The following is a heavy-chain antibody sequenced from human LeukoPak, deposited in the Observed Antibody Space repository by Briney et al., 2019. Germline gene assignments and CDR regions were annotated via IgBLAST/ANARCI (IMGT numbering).Heavy chain of an antibody. CDR2: IYHSGST. D-gene: IGHD2-15*01. Sequence: PSETLSLTCTVSGGSIDSRSYYWDWIRQAPGKGLEWIGTIYHSGSTEYNPSLKSRVAIFVDTSKNQFSLILHSVAAADTAVYYCARRSEFDNTHYHYFDYWGQGAMVTVSS. V-gene: IGHV4-39*01. CDR1: GGSIDSRSYY. J-gene: IGHJ4*02. CDR3: ARRSEFDNTHYHYFDY.